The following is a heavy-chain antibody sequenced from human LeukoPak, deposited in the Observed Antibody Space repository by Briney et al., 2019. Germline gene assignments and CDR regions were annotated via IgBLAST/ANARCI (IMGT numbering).Heavy chain of an antibody. D-gene: IGHD3-22*01. CDR1: GYTFTSYA. CDR3: GRDYYDSSGDGAFDI. V-gene: IGHV1-2*02. CDR2: INPSSGGT. Sequence: ASVKVSCKASGYTFTSYAMNWVRQAPGQGLEWVGWINPSSGGTNYAQKFQDRVTMTSDTSISTVYMELSRLRSDDTAVYYCGRDYYDSSGDGAFDIWGQGTMVTVSS. J-gene: IGHJ3*02.